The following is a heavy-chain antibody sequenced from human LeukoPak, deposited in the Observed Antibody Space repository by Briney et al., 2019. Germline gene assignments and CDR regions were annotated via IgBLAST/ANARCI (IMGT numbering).Heavy chain of an antibody. V-gene: IGHV3-64*01. CDR3: ARGRYNDSSGYYHFDY. Sequence: GGSLRLSCAASVFTFSSYAMRWVRQAPGRGLEYVSAISSNGGSTYYANSVKGRFTISRDNSKNTLYLQMGSLRAEDMAVYYCARGRYNDSSGYYHFDYWGQGTLVTVSS. D-gene: IGHD3-22*01. CDR1: VFTFSSYA. J-gene: IGHJ4*02. CDR2: ISSNGGST.